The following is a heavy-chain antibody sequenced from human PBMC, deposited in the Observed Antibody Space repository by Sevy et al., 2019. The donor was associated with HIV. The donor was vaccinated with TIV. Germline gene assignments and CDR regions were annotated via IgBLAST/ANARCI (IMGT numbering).Heavy chain of an antibody. J-gene: IGHJ6*02. D-gene: IGHD3-3*01. CDR3: ARLSYYDFWSGYYTAAPGMDV. Sequence: SETLSLTCTVSGGSISSYYWSWIRQPPGKGLEWIGYIYYSGSTNYNPSLKSRVTISVDTSKNQFSLKLSSVTAADTAMYYCARLSYYDFWSGYYTAAPGMDVWGQGTTVTVSS. CDR2: IYYSGST. V-gene: IGHV4-59*12. CDR1: GGSISSYY.